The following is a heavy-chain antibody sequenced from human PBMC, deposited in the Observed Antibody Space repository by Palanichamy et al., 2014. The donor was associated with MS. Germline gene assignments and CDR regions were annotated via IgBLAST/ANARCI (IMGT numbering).Heavy chain of an antibody. Sequence: GLTFNDTWMNWVRQAPGKRLEWVGRIKSQSDGGTTDYAAPVKGRFTISRDDSKNTLYLQMNSLKTEDSAVYYCATAPGFWSVAPFDYWGQGTLVTVSS. CDR3: ATAPGFWSVAPFDY. D-gene: IGHD3-3*01. J-gene: IGHJ4*02. V-gene: IGHV3-15*07. CDR2: IKSQSDGGTT. CDR1: GLTFNDTW.